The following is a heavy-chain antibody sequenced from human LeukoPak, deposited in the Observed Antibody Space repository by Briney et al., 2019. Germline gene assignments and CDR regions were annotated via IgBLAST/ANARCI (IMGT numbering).Heavy chain of an antibody. D-gene: IGHD2-21*02. Sequence: ASVKVSCKASGFTFTDYYVHWVRQAPGQGIEWMGWINPNSGVTNYAQKFQGRVTMTRNTSISTTYMELKRLRSDDTAVFYCARGDDPVVVTATYYCDYWGQGTLVTVSS. J-gene: IGHJ4*02. CDR1: GFTFTDYY. CDR2: INPNSGVT. V-gene: IGHV1-2*02. CDR3: ARGDDPVVVTATYYCDY.